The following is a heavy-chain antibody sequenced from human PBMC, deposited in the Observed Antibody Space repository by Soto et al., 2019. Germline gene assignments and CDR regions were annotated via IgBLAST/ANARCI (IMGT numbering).Heavy chain of an antibody. CDR2: IYYSGST. CDR3: AIKYHYESSGYQNFDY. Sequence: QLQLQESGPGLLKPSELLSLTCTFSGVSIRSSSYYWGWIRQPPGKGLEWIGSIYYSGSTYYNPSLKSRVTISVDTSKDVFSLKMHYVTAADTAVYYCAIKYHYESSGYQNFDYWGQGILVAVSS. J-gene: IGHJ4*02. CDR1: GVSIRSSSYY. D-gene: IGHD3-22*01. V-gene: IGHV4-39*02.